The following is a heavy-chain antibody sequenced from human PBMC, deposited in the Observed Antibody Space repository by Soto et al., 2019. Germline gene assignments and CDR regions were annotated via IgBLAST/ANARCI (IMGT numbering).Heavy chain of an antibody. CDR2: INHSGST. Sequence: QVQLQQWGAGLLKPSETLSLTCAVYGGSFSGYYWSWIRQPPGKGLEWIGEINHSGSTNYNPSLKSRVTISVYTSKNQFSLKLSSVTAADTAVYYCARSCSGGSCYSYPLDYWGQGTLVTVSS. J-gene: IGHJ4*02. CDR1: GGSFSGYY. CDR3: ARSCSGGSCYSYPLDY. V-gene: IGHV4-34*01. D-gene: IGHD2-15*01.